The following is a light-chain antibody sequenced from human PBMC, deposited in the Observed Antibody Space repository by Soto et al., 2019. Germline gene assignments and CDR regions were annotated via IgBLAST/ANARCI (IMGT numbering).Light chain of an antibody. CDR2: DVS. V-gene: IGLV2-11*01. CDR3: PSYDSSLSGSYV. Sequence: QSALTQPRSVSGSPGQSVPISCTGTSSDVGGYTSVSWYQHHPGKAPKLIIYDVSKRPSGVPDRFSGSKSGNTASLTISGLKAEHEADHYCPSYDSSLSGSYVFGTGTKVTV. J-gene: IGLJ1*01. CDR1: SSDVGGYTS.